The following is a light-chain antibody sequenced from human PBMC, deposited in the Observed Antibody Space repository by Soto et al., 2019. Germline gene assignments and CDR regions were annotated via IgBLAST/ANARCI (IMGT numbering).Light chain of an antibody. CDR1: QSVAPSQ. Sequence: EIVLTQSPGTLSLSPGERATLFCRASQSVAPSQLAWYQQKPGQAPRLLIGASSRATGIPDRFSASGSGTDFTLTISRLEPEDFAVYYCQQYNNWPRWTFGQGTKVEIK. CDR2: GAS. J-gene: IGKJ1*01. CDR3: QQYNNWPRWT. V-gene: IGKV3-20*01.